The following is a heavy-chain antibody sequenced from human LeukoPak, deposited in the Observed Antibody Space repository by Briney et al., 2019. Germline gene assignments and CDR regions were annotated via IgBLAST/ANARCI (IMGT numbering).Heavy chain of an antibody. CDR3: ARDGSGSDY. CDR1: GFTVSSRY. V-gene: IGHV3-53*01. CDR2: LYSGGNT. J-gene: IGHJ4*02. D-gene: IGHD3-10*01. Sequence: PGGSLRLSCAASGFTVSSRYMSWVRQAPGEGLEWVSVLYSGGNTYYADSVEGRFTVSRDNSMNTLYLQMNSLRAEDTAVYYCARDGSGSDYWGQGTLVTVSS.